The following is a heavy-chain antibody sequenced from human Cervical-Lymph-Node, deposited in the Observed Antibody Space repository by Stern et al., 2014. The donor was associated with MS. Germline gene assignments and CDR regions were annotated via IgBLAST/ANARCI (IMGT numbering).Heavy chain of an antibody. D-gene: IGHD2-2*01. CDR2: IYPGDSDT. CDR1: GFSFTTHW. J-gene: IGHJ3*02. V-gene: IGHV5-51*03. CDR3: AKARYVQALSDAFDI. Sequence: EDQLLESGAEVKKPGESLKISCEGSGFSFTTHWIAWVRQMPGEGLEWMGIIYPGDSDTRYSPSFQGRVTISADKSISTAYLQWNSLTASDTAMYYCAKARYVQALSDAFDIWGQGTMVTVSS.